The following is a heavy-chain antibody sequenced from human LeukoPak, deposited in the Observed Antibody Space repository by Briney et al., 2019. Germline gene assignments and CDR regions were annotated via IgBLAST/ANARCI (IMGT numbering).Heavy chain of an antibody. CDR3: ASNYCSRSNCYYNWFDP. CDR2: IKKDGSEK. CDR1: GFTFSSNW. Sequence: GGPLSFSGAASGFTFSSNWLTWVAQAQGKGLKGWANIKKDGSEKNYLDSVKGRFTISRDNAKNSLFLQMTSLRPEDTAIYFCASNYCSRSNCYYNWFDPWGQGTLVTVSS. J-gene: IGHJ5*02. D-gene: IGHD2-2*01. V-gene: IGHV3-7*05.